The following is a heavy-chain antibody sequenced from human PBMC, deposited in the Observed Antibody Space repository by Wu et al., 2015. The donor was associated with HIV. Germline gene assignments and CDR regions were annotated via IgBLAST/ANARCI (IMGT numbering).Heavy chain of an antibody. J-gene: IGHJ4*02. CDR3: ARESCGNSCTIGELYYFDY. Sequence: QVQLVQSGAEVKKPGSSVKVSCKASGGTFSSYAISWVRQAPGHGLEWMGGIIPIFGTAKYAQKFQGRVTITTDESTSTAYMELSSLRSEDTAVYYCARESCGNSCTIGELYYFDYWGQGKLVTVSS. CDR1: GGTFSSYA. V-gene: IGHV1-69*05. CDR2: IIPIFGTA. D-gene: IGHD3-10*01.